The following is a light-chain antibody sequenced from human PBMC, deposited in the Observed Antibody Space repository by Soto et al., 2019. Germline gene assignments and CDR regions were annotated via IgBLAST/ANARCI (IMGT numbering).Light chain of an antibody. CDR3: MQAKQIPRT. CDR1: QSLLHTSGDNY. J-gene: IGKJ1*01. V-gene: IGKV2-28*01. CDR2: LGS. Sequence: IGVTQSPVSLSVTPGEPASITCTSSQSLLHTSGDNYLDWYVQRPGQSPQLLIYLGSKRAPGVSDRISGTGSGTRFTLRISRVEADDVAIYYCMQAKQIPRTFGQGTKVDIK.